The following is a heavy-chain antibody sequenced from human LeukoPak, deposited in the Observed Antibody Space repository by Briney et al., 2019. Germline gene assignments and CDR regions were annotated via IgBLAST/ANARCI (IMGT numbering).Heavy chain of an antibody. CDR3: VKVGLRDSTNYLDY. Sequence: GGSLRLSCSASGFTFSSYAMHWVSQAPGKGLEYVSAISSNGGSTYYADSVKGRFTISRDNSKNTLYLQISSLRAGDTAVRYCVKVGLRDSTNYLDYWGQGTLFTVSS. CDR2: ISSNGGST. J-gene: IGHJ4*02. D-gene: IGHD3-16*01. CDR1: GFTFSSYA. V-gene: IGHV3-64D*06.